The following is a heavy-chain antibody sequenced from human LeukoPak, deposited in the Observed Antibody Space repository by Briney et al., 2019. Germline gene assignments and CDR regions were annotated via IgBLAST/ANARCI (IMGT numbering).Heavy chain of an antibody. J-gene: IGHJ6*02. Sequence: GGSLRLSCAASGFTFSTYWMGWVRQAPGKGLEWVAKIKPDGSEKDHVDSVKGRFTISRDNAKNSLYLQMNSLRAEDTAVYYCLDGMDVWGQGTTVTVSS. CDR2: IKPDGSEK. V-gene: IGHV3-7*01. CDR3: LDGMDV. CDR1: GFTFSTYW.